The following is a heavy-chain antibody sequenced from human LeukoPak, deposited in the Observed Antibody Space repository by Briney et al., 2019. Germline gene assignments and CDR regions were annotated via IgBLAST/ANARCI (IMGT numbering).Heavy chain of an antibody. J-gene: IGHJ4*02. CDR2: INPNSGGT. CDR1: GYTFTDQW. D-gene: IGHD6-13*01. Sequence: ASVKVSCKACGYTFTDQWIHWVRQAPGQGLEWVGWINPNSGGTNYAETFEGRIAMTTDTSINTAYMEMSRLTSDDTAVYYCARAHSSLRLYHFDYWGQGTLVTVSS. V-gene: IGHV1-2*02. CDR3: ARAHSSLRLYHFDY.